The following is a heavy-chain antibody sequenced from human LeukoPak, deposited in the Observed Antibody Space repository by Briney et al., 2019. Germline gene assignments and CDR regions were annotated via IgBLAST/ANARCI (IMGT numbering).Heavy chain of an antibody. D-gene: IGHD3-9*01. CDR3: TTEGGDYDILTGYFEYFDY. J-gene: IGHJ4*02. V-gene: IGHV3-15*01. CDR2: IKSKTDGGTT. CDR1: GFTFSNAW. Sequence: PGGSLRLSCAASGFTFSNAWMSWVRQAPGNGLDWVGRIKSKTDGGTTDYAAPVKGRFTISRDDSKNTLYLQMNSLKTEDTAVYYCTTEGGDYDILTGYFEYFDYWGQGTLVTVSS.